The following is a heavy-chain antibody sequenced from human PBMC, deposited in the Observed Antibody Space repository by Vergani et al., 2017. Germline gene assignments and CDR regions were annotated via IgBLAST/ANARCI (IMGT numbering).Heavy chain of an antibody. CDR2: ISWDGGST. V-gene: IGHV3-43*01. J-gene: IGHJ4*02. D-gene: IGHD3-16*01. Sequence: EVQLVESGGVVVQPGGSLRLSCAASGFTFDDYTMHWVRQAPGKGLEWVSLISWDGGSTYYADSVKGRFTISRDNSKNSLYLQMNSLRTEDTALYYCAKMGGIEDYFDYWGQGTLVTVSS. CDR3: AKMGGIEDYFDY. CDR1: GFTFDDYT.